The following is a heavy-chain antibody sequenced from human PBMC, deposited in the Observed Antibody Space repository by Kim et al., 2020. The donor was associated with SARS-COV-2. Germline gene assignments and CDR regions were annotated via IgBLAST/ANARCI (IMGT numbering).Heavy chain of an antibody. Sequence: GGSLRLSCAASGFTFSSYAMNWVRQAPGKGLEWVSSISGSGDTAYYADSVKGRFTISRDNSKNTLYLQMNSLRAEDTAVYYCAKDVRYSSGWYYFDYWGQGTLVTVSS. CDR2: ISGSGDTA. D-gene: IGHD6-19*01. V-gene: IGHV3-23*01. J-gene: IGHJ4*02. CDR1: GFTFSSYA. CDR3: AKDVRYSSGWYYFDY.